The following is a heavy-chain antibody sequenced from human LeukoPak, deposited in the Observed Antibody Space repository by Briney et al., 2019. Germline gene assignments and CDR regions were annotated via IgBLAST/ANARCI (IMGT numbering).Heavy chain of an antibody. Sequence: GRSLRLSCAASGFTFDNYAMHWVRQAPGKGLEWVSGITWNSGSIGYADSVKGRFTISRDSAKNSLYLQMNSLRPEDTALYYCVKAGQGCLDYWGQGTLVTVSS. D-gene: IGHD2-15*01. CDR1: GFTFDNYA. V-gene: IGHV3-9*01. CDR3: VKAGQGCLDY. J-gene: IGHJ4*02. CDR2: ITWNSGSI.